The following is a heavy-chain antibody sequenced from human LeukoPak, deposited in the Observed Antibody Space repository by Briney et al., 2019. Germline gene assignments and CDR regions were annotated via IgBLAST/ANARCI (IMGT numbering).Heavy chain of an antibody. CDR1: GFTFSSYA. Sequence: GGSLRLSCAASGFTFSSYAMSWVRQTPGKGLEWVSAISGSGGSTYYADSVKGRFTISRDNSKNTLFLQMNSLRAEDTAVYFCARSRDGYKRFDSWGQGTLVTVSS. CDR2: ISGSGGST. J-gene: IGHJ4*02. D-gene: IGHD5-24*01. CDR3: ARSRDGYKRFDS. V-gene: IGHV3-23*01.